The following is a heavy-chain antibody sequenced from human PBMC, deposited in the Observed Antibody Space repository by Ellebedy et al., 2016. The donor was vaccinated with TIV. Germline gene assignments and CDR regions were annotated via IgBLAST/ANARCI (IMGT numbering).Heavy chain of an antibody. CDR1: GFTFSSYG. Sequence: GESLKISCAASGFTFSSYGMHWVRQAPGKGLEWVAVISYDGSNKYYADSVKGRFTISRDNSKNTLYLQMNSLRAEDTAVYYCARVYSSGWYTPNDYWGQGTLVTVSS. D-gene: IGHD6-19*01. J-gene: IGHJ4*02. V-gene: IGHV3-30*03. CDR2: ISYDGSNK. CDR3: ARVYSSGWYTPNDY.